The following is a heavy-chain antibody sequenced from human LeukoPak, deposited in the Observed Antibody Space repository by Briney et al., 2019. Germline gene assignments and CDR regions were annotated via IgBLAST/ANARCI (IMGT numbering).Heavy chain of an antibody. CDR3: ARDYYGSGSYL. CDR2: IYHSGST. D-gene: IGHD3-10*01. CDR1: GYSISSGYY. V-gene: IGHV4-38-2*02. Sequence: PSETLSLTCTVSGYSISSGYYWGWIRQPPGKGLEWIGSIYHSGSTYYNPSLKSRVTMSIDTSKNQFSLKLSSVTAADTAVYYCARDYYGSGSYLWGQGTLVTVSS. J-gene: IGHJ4*02.